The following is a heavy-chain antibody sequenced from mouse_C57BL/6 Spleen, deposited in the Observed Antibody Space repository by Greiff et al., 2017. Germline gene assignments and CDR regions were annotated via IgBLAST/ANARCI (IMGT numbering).Heavy chain of an antibody. V-gene: IGHV5-17*01. CDR3: ARKSARLGYAMDY. J-gene: IGHJ4*01. CDR1: GFTFSDYG. CDR2: ISSGSSTI. Sequence: EVNVVESGGGLVKPGGSLKLSCAASGFTFSDYGMHWVRQAPEKGLEWVAYISSGSSTIYYADTVKGRFTISRDNAKNTLFLQMTSLRSEDTAMYYCARKSARLGYAMDYWGQGTSVTVSS.